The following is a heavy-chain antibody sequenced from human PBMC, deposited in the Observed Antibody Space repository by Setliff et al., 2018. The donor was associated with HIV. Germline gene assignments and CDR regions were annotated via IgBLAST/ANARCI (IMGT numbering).Heavy chain of an antibody. CDR2: LLRLSSTI. CDR3: AKSRAAGFDY. V-gene: IGHV3-48*01. Sequence: PGGSLRRSCAASGFTFSGYSMNWVRQAPGKGLEWVSYLLRLSSTIYYADSVKGRRTISRDNAKNSLYLQMNSLRAEDTAVYYCAKSRAAGFDYWGQGTRV. J-gene: IGHJ4*02. CDR1: GFTFSGYS. D-gene: IGHD6-13*01.